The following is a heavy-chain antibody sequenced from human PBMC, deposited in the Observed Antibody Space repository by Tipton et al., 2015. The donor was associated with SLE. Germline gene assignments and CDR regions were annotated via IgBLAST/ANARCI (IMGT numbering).Heavy chain of an antibody. CDR1: GFTFSSYW. V-gene: IGHV3-74*01. CDR2: ISSDGSSR. CDR3: ARESSFGSGSSDAFDI. J-gene: IGHJ3*02. D-gene: IGHD3-10*01. Sequence: SLRLSCAASGFTFSSYWMHWVRQAPGKGLDWVSRISSDGSSRSYADSVQGRFTISRDNANNSLYLQMNSLRAEDSAVYYCARESSFGSGSSDAFDIWGQGTMVTVSS.